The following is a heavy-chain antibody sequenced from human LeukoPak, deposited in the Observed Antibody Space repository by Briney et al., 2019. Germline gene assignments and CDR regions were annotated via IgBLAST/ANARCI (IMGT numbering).Heavy chain of an antibody. CDR2: IYYSGTT. Sequence: PSETLSLTCTVSGGSISSSYCAWIRQPPGKGLEWIGYIYYSGTTNYNPSLKSRVTISVDTSKNQFSLKLRSVTAADTAMYYCAREGYASNWYPDWGQGTLVTVSS. V-gene: IGHV4-59*01. D-gene: IGHD6-13*01. J-gene: IGHJ4*02. CDR3: AREGYASNWYPD. CDR1: GGSISSSY.